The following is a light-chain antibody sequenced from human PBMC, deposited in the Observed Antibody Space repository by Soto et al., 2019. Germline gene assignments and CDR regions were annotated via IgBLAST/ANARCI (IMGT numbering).Light chain of an antibody. V-gene: IGLV4-69*01. CDR3: QPWGTGIHV. J-gene: IGLJ1*01. CDR1: SGHSSYA. CDR2: LNSDGSH. Sequence: QLVLTQSPSASASLGASVKRTCTLSSGHSSYAIAWHQQQPEKGPRYLMKLNSDGSHSKGDGIPDRFLGSSSGAERYLIIASLQSEDEADDYCQPWGTGIHVFGTGTKLTVL.